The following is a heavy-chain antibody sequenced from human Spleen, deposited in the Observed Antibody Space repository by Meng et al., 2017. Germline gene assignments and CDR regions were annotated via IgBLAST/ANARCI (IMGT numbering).Heavy chain of an antibody. J-gene: IGHJ4*01. CDR1: GFTFSNAW. V-gene: IGHV3-15*01. CDR2: MKSNVDGGTV. Sequence: GGSLRLSCAASGFTFSNAWMTWVRQAPGRGLERIRRMKSNVDGGTVDYAAAVKGRFFISRDDSENTFYLQMNSLRTEDTAVYYCSGHVDYWGHGTLVTVSS. CDR3: SGHVDY.